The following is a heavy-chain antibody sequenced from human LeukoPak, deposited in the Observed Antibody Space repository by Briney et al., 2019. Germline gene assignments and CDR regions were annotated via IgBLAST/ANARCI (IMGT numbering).Heavy chain of an antibody. V-gene: IGHV3-64*01. Sequence: GGSLRLSCAASGFTFSSYAMHWVRQAPGKGLEYVSAISSNGGSTYYANSVKGRFTISRDNSKNTLYLQMGSLRAEDMAVYYCARADYYGSGTLPDAFDIWGQGTMVTVSS. D-gene: IGHD3-10*01. CDR1: GFTFSSYA. J-gene: IGHJ3*02. CDR2: ISSNGGST. CDR3: ARADYYGSGTLPDAFDI.